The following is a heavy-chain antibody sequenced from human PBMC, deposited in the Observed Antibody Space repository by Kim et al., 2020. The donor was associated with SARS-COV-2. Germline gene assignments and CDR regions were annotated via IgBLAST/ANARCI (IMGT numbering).Heavy chain of an antibody. CDR3: ARIYYGGNREFDY. V-gene: IGHV2-70*01. D-gene: IGHD4-17*01. J-gene: IGHJ4*02. Sequence: YSTSLKTRLTISKDTCKNQVVLTMTNMDPVDTATYYCARIYYGGNREFDYWGQGTLVTVSS.